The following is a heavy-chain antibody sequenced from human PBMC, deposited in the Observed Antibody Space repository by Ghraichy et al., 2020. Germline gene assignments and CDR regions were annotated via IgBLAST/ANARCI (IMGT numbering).Heavy chain of an antibody. Sequence: GESLNISCAASGFTFSQNWMIWFRQAPGKGLEWVANIDEDGSEKNYVDSVKGRFTISRDNAKDSVYLQMDRLRVEDTAVYYCGKDLHWNQCDHWGQGALVTVSS. J-gene: IGHJ4*02. CDR1: GFTFSQNW. D-gene: IGHD1-1*01. V-gene: IGHV3-7*04. CDR2: IDEDGSEK. CDR3: GKDLHWNQCDH.